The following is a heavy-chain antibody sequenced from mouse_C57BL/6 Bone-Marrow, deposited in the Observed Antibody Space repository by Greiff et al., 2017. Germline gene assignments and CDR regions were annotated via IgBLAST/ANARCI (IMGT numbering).Heavy chain of an antibody. D-gene: IGHD1-1*01. V-gene: IGHV14-4*01. CDR3: TTGCIYVAMDC. CDR2: IDPANGDT. J-gene: IGHJ4*01. CDR1: GFNIKDDY. Sequence: VQLQQSGAELVRPGASVKLSCTASGFNIKDDYMHWVKQRPEQGLEWIGWIDPANGDTKYAQKFQGKATITADTSSNTAYLQLSSLTSEGTAVYYCTTGCIYVAMDCWGKGTSVTVSS.